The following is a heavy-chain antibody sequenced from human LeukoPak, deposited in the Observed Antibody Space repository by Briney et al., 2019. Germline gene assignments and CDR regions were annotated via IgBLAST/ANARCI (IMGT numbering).Heavy chain of an antibody. CDR2: IYYSGST. V-gene: IGHV4-39*01. Sequence: SETLSLTCTVSGGSISSSSYYWGWIRQPPGKGLEWIGSIYYSGSTYYNPSLKSRVTISVDTSKNQFSLELSSVTAAETAVYYCARRFGSGWFPRGFDYWGQGTLVTVSS. CDR3: ARRFGSGWFPRGFDY. J-gene: IGHJ4*02. D-gene: IGHD6-19*01. CDR1: GGSISSSSYY.